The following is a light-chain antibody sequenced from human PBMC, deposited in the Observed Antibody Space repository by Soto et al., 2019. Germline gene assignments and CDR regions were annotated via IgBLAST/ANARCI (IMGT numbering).Light chain of an antibody. Sequence: EIVLTQSPGTLSLSPGERATLSCRASQSVSSNSLAWYQQRPGQAPRLLIYGASSSATGIPDRFSGSGSGTDFTLTISRLEPEDFAVYYCQQYGSSPRMFGQGTKVEIK. CDR3: QQYGSSPRM. CDR1: QSVSSNS. J-gene: IGKJ1*01. CDR2: GAS. V-gene: IGKV3-20*01.